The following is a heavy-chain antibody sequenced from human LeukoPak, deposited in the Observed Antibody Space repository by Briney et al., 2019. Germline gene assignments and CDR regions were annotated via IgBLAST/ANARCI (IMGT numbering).Heavy chain of an antibody. Sequence: GGSLRLSCVASGFTFSTHTMYWVRLAPGKGLEWVSIIGRGGGGIHYTDSVRGRFTISRDNSKNTLYLQMNSLRAEDTAVYYCAKDPLEWGQGTLVTVSS. CDR3: AKDPLE. V-gene: IGHV3-23*01. CDR1: GFTFSTHT. J-gene: IGHJ4*02. CDR2: IGRGGGGI. D-gene: IGHD1-1*01.